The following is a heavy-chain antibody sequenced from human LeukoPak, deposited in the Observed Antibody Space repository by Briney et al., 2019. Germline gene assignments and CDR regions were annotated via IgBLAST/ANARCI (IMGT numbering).Heavy chain of an antibody. Sequence: ASVKVSCKASGYTFTSYYMHWVRQAPGQGLEWMGIINPSGGSTSYAQKFQGRVTMTRDMSTSTVYMELSSLRSEDTAVYYCARDEIVLMVYAQSPDAFDIWGQGTMVTVSS. J-gene: IGHJ3*02. CDR3: ARDEIVLMVYAQSPDAFDI. V-gene: IGHV1-46*01. CDR2: INPSGGST. D-gene: IGHD2-8*01. CDR1: GYTFTSYY.